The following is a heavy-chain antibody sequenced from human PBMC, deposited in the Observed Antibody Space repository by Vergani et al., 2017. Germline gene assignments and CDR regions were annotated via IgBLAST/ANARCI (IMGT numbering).Heavy chain of an antibody. CDR2: IYYSGST. V-gene: IGHV4-30-4*01. CDR3: ARNSGGSAFDY. D-gene: IGHD2-15*01. J-gene: IGHJ4*02. CDR1: GGSISSCDSY. Sequence: QVQLQESGPGLVKPSQTLSLTCTVSGGSISSCDSYWSWIRQPPGKGLDWIGYIYYSGSTYYKPSLKSRVTISVDTSKNQFSLKLSSVTAADTAVYYCARNSGGSAFDYWGQGTLVTVSS.